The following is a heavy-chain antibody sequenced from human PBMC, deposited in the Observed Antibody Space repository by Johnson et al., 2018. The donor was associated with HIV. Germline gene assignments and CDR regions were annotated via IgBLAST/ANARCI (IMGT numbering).Heavy chain of an antibody. D-gene: IGHD2-15*01. CDR1: GFTFSSYD. Sequence: VQLVESGGGLVQPGGSLRLSCAASGFTFSSYDMHWVRQATGKGLEWVSAIGTAGDTYYPGSVKGRFTISRENAKNSLYLQMNSLRAEDTAVYYCARDTYCSGGSCYSNAFDIWGQGTMVTVSS. V-gene: IGHV3-13*01. CDR3: ARDTYCSGGSCYSNAFDI. CDR2: IGTAGDT. J-gene: IGHJ3*02.